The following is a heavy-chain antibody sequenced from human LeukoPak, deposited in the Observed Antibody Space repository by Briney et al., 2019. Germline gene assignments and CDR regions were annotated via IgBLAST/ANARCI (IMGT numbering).Heavy chain of an antibody. CDR1: GGSFSGYY. D-gene: IGHD6-6*01. V-gene: IGHV4-34*01. Sequence: PSETLSLTCAVYGGSFSGYYWSWIRQPPGKGLEWIGEINHSGSTNYNPSLKSRVTISVDTSKNQFSLKLSSVTAADTAVYYCARAIAARPPHTYYYYGMDVWGQGTTVTVSS. J-gene: IGHJ6*02. CDR2: INHSGST. CDR3: ARAIAARPPHTYYYYGMDV.